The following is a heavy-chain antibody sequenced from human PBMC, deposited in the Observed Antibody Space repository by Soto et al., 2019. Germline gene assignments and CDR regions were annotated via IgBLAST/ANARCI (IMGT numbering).Heavy chain of an antibody. CDR2: ISGSGGST. Sequence: PGGSLRLSCAASGFTFSSYAMSWVRQAPGKGLEWVSAISGSGGSTYYADSVKGRFTISRDNSKNTLYLQMNSLRAXDTAVYYXXXXYSSGWLIDYWGQGTLVTVSS. V-gene: IGHV3-23*01. J-gene: IGHJ4*02. CDR1: GFTFSSYA. CDR3: XXXYSSGWLIDY. D-gene: IGHD6-19*01.